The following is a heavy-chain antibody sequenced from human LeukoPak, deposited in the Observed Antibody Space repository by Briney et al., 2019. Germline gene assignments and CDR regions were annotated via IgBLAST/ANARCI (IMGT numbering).Heavy chain of an antibody. Sequence: GASVNVSCTASGYTFTSYGISWVRQAPGQGLEWMGWISAYNGNTNYAQKLQGRVTMTTDTSTSTAYMELRSLRSDDTAVYYCARVAVAGPIDYWGQGTLVTVSS. CDR2: ISAYNGNT. J-gene: IGHJ4*02. CDR1: GYTFTSYG. V-gene: IGHV1-18*04. D-gene: IGHD6-19*01. CDR3: ARVAVAGPIDY.